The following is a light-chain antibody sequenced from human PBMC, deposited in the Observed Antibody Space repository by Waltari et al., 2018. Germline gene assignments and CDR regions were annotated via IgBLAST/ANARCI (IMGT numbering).Light chain of an antibody. CDR2: DAS. J-gene: IGKJ1*01. V-gene: IGKV3-20*01. CDR3: QKYVNLPAT. CDR1: QSVGKY. Sequence: EVVLTQSPGTLSLSPGERATLSCSASQSVGKYLAWYRQKPGQVPRLLIYDASTRAHGVPDRFSGSGFGTDFSLTISRLEPEDFAVYYCQKYVNLPATFGQGTRVEIK.